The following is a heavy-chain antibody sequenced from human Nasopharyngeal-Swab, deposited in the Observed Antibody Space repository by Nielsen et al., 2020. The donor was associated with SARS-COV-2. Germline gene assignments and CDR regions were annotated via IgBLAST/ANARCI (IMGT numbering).Heavy chain of an antibody. CDR1: GFTFSSYA. CDR3: ARVAHAGDYYFYMDV. Sequence: GGSLRLSCAASGFTFSSYAMHWVRQAPAKGLEWVAVISYDGSNKYYADSVKGRLIISRDNAKNSLYLQMNSLRAEDTAVYYCARVAHAGDYYFYMDVWGKGTTVTVSS. V-gene: IGHV3-30*04. J-gene: IGHJ6*03. CDR2: ISYDGSNK.